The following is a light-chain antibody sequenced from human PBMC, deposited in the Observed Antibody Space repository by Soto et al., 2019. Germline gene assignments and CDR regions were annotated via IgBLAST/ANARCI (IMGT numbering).Light chain of an antibody. CDR3: LQHYTYPRT. CDR1: QSISSW. V-gene: IGKV1-5*03. CDR2: KAS. Sequence: IHRTHSPSTLSASVLYRGTITCLASQSISSWLAWYQQKPGKAPKLLIYKASTLKSGVPSRFSGSGSGTEFSLTITSLQPEDFATYYCLQHYTYPRTFGQGTKVDIK. J-gene: IGKJ1*01.